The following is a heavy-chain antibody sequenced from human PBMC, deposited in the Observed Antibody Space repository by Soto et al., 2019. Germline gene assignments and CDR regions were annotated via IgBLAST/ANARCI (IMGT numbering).Heavy chain of an antibody. CDR1: GGSFSGYY. D-gene: IGHD6-19*01. CDR3: ASSSGWYERHSPRNNWLDP. Sequence: KVSETLSLTCAVYGGSFSGYYWSWIRQPPGKGLEWIGEINHSGSTNYNPSLKSRVTISVDTSKNQFSLKLSSVTAADTAVYYCASSSGWYERHSPRNNWLDPWGQGTLVTVSS. J-gene: IGHJ5*02. V-gene: IGHV4-34*01. CDR2: INHSGST.